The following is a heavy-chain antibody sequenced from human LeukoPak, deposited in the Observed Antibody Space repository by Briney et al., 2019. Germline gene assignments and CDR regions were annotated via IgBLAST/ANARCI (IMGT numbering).Heavy chain of an antibody. V-gene: IGHV1-2*02. CDR2: INPNSGGT. CDR1: GYTFTGYY. Sequence: VASVKVSCKASGYTFTGYYMHWVRQAPGQGLEWMGWINPNSGGTNYAQKFQGRVTMTRDTSISTAYMELSRLRSDDTAVYYCATLRITIFGVVNEYFQHWGQGTLVTVSS. CDR3: ATLRITIFGVVNEYFQH. D-gene: IGHD3-3*01. J-gene: IGHJ1*01.